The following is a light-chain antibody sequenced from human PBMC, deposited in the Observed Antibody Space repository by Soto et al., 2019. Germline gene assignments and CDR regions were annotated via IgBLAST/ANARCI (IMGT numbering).Light chain of an antibody. V-gene: IGKV3-20*01. Sequence: EIVLTQSPGTLSLSPGERATLSCGASQSLSSNSLAWYQQKPGQAPRLLIYGASSRATGIPDWFSGSGSGTDFTLTISRLEPYDFAVYYCQQYGTSPYTFGQGTKLEIK. CDR2: GAS. CDR1: QSLSSNS. J-gene: IGKJ2*01. CDR3: QQYGTSPYT.